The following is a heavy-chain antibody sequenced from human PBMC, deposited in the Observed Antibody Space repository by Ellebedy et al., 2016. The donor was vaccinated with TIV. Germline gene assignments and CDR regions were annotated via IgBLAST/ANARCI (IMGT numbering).Heavy chain of an antibody. CDR3: ARRPVKRITIFGVVITGDAFDI. CDR2: INHSGST. J-gene: IGHJ3*02. V-gene: IGHV4-34*01. CDR1: GGSFSGYY. D-gene: IGHD3-3*01. Sequence: SETLSLXCAVYGGSFSGYYWSWIRQPPGKGLEWIGEINHSGSTNYNPSLKSRVTISVDTSKNQFSLKLSSVTAADTAVYYCARRPVKRITIFGVVITGDAFDIWGQGTMVTVSS.